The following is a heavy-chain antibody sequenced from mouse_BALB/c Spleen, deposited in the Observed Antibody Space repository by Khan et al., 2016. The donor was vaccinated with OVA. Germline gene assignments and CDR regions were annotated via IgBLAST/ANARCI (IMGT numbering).Heavy chain of an antibody. J-gene: IGHJ3*01. CDR1: GYSFTTYY. CDR2: IDPFSGST. CDR3: TRHGFVAWFTY. V-gene: IGHV1S135*01. D-gene: IGHD2-2*01. Sequence: QLQQPGPELMKPGASVKISCKASGYSFTTYYIHWVMQSHGTSLEWIGYIDPFSGSTTYNQKFKGKATLTVDKSSSTAYIHLSNLTSEDSAVYYCTRHGFVAWFTYWGQGTLVTVSA.